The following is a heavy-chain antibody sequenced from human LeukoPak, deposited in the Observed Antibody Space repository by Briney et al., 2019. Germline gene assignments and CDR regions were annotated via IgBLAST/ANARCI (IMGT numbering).Heavy chain of an antibody. Sequence: PSETLSLTYADSCGPISSGGYSWRWIRQPPGKGLEWIGYIYSSGSTNYNPSLKRRVTISVDTPKNQFSLKLSSVTAADTAVYYCARHGPGSDAFDIWGQGTMVTVSS. V-gene: IGHV4-61*08. D-gene: IGHD2-8*01. CDR2: IYSSGST. CDR1: CGPISSGGYS. CDR3: ARHGPGSDAFDI. J-gene: IGHJ3*02.